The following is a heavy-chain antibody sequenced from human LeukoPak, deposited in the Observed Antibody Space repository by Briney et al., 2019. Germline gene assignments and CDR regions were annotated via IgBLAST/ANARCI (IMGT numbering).Heavy chain of an antibody. D-gene: IGHD3-22*01. CDR3: ARDPPPPTFNYYDSSGYYYGIAASDY. CDR1: GYTFTGYY. J-gene: IGHJ4*02. V-gene: IGHV1-69*04. CDR2: IIPILGIA. Sequence: GASVKVSCKASGYTFTGYYMHWVRQAPGQGLEWMGRIIPILGIANYAQKFQGRVTITADKSTSTAYMELSSLRSEDTAVYYCARDPPPPTFNYYDSSGYYYGIAASDYWGQGTLVTVSS.